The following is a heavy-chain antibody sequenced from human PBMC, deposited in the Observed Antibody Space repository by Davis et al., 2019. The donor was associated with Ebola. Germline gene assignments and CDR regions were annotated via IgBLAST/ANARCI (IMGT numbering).Heavy chain of an antibody. CDR3: AKGGVSDTHGMDV. V-gene: IGHV3-30*18. Sequence: PGGSLRLSCAASGFTFSSYGMHWVRQAPGKGLEWVAVISYDGSNKYYADSVKGRFTISRDNSKNTLYLQMNSLRAEDTAVYYCAKGGVSDTHGMDVWGQGTTVTVSS. CDR2: ISYDGSNK. J-gene: IGHJ6*02. D-gene: IGHD5-18*01. CDR1: GFTFSSYG.